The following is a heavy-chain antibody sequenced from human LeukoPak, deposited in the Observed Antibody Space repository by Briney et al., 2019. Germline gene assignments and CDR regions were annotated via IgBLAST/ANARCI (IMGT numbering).Heavy chain of an antibody. V-gene: IGHV4-59*01. CDR1: GGSISSYY. Sequence: SETLSLTCTVSGGSISSYYWSWIRQPPGKGLEWIGYIYYSGSTNYNPSLMSRVTISVDTSKNQFSLKLSSVTAADTAVYYCARVGAPHIFYFDYWGQGTLVTVSS. J-gene: IGHJ4*02. CDR2: IYYSGST. CDR3: ARVGAPHIFYFDY.